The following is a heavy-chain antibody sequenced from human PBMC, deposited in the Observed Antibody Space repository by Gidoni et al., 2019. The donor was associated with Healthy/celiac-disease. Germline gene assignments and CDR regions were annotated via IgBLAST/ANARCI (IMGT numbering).Heavy chain of an antibody. V-gene: IGHV1-18*01. J-gene: IGHJ5*02. D-gene: IGHD6-6*01. Sequence: QVQLVQSGDEVKKPGASVKVSCKASGYTFTSYGISWVRQAPGQGLEWMGRISAYNSNTNYEQKLQGRVTMTTDTSTSTASMELRSLRSDDTAVYYCARDYGYSSSSGVWFDPWGQGTLVTVSS. CDR1: GYTFTSYG. CDR3: ARDYGYSSSSGVWFDP. CDR2: ISAYNSNT.